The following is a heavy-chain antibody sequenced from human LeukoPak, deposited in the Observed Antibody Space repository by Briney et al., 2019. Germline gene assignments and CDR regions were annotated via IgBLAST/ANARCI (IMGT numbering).Heavy chain of an antibody. CDR2: IYSGGST. D-gene: IGHD6-13*01. CDR1: GFTVSSNY. V-gene: IGHV3-53*01. Sequence: GGSLRLSCAASGFTVSSNYMSRVRQAPGKGLEWVSVIYSGGSTYYADSVKGRFTISRDNSKNTLYLQMNSLRAEDTAVYYCARDFEQQLEGDVWGKGTTVTVSS. J-gene: IGHJ6*04. CDR3: ARDFEQQLEGDV.